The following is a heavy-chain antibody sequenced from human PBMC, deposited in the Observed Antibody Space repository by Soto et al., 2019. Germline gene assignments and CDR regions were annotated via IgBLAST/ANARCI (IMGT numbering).Heavy chain of an antibody. CDR1: GGTFSSYA. CDR2: IIPIFGIA. Sequence: QVQLVQSGAEVKKPGSSVKVSCKASGGTFSSYAITWVRQAPGQGLEWMGGIIPIFGIANYAQKFQGRVSITADESTNTAYMERSSLRSEDTAVYYCGRVDITGTTRKAYYFDYWGQGTLVTVSS. J-gene: IGHJ4*02. CDR3: GRVDITGTTRKAYYFDY. V-gene: IGHV1-69*12. D-gene: IGHD1-7*01.